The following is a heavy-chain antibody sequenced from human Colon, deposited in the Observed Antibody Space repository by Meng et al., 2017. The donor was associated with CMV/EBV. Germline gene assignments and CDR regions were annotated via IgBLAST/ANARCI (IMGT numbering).Heavy chain of an antibody. CDR3: AREGGGTIAPRDLDY. D-gene: IGHD6-6*01. CDR1: GGTFSSYW. V-gene: IGHV3-74*01. CDR2: SNSDGSST. Sequence: GESLKISCAAEGGTFSSYWMHWVRQAPGKGVVWVSRSNSDGSSTSYADSVKGRFTISRDNAKNTLYLQMNSLRPPDTAVYYCAREGGGTIAPRDLDYWGQGTLVTVSS. J-gene: IGHJ4*02.